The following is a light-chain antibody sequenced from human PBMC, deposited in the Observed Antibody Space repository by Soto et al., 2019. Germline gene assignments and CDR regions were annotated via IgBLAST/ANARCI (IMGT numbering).Light chain of an antibody. Sequence: QSALTQPASVSGSPGQSFTISCTGTSSDVGGYNYVSWYQQHPGKAPQLIIYEVNSRPSGVSNRFSGSKSGNTASLTISGLRPEDEADYYCNSYSSTYTLIFGGGTKLTVL. CDR3: NSYSSTYTLI. V-gene: IGLV2-14*01. CDR1: SSDVGGYNY. J-gene: IGLJ2*01. CDR2: EVN.